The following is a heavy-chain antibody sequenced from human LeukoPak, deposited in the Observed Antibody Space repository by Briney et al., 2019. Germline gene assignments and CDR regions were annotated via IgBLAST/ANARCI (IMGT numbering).Heavy chain of an antibody. CDR3: ASENYDILTGYEF. V-gene: IGHV4-31*03. D-gene: IGHD3-9*01. J-gene: IGHJ6*02. Sequence: TSETLSLTCTVSGGSISSGGYSWSWIRQHPGKGLEWIGYIYYSGSTYYNPSLKSRVTISVDTSKNQFSLKLSSVTAADTAVYYCASENYDILTGYEFWGQGTTVTVSS. CDR2: IYYSGST. CDR1: GGSISSGGYS.